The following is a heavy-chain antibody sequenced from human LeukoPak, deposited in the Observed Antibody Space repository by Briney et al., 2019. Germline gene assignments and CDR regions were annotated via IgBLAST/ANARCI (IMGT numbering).Heavy chain of an antibody. CDR2: IYYSGST. J-gene: IGHJ5*02. D-gene: IGHD2-15*01. V-gene: IGHV4-59*01. CDR1: GGSISSDC. Sequence: SETLSLTCTVSGGSISSDCWSWIRQPPGKGLEWIGYIYYSGSTNYNPSLKSRVTISVDTSKNQFSLKLSSVTAADTAVYYCARDRGYCSGGSCYRWFDPWGQGTLVTVSS. CDR3: ARDRGYCSGGSCYRWFDP.